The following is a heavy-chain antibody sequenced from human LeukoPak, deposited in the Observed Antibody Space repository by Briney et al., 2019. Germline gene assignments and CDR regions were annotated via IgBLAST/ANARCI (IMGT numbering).Heavy chain of an antibody. CDR2: MNPNSGNT. CDR3: ARGRQYLSWYYYDSSGYPDAFDI. D-gene: IGHD3-22*01. V-gene: IGHV1-8*03. CDR1: GYTFTSYD. Sequence: ASVKVSCKASGYTFTSYDINWVRQATGQGLEWMGWMNPNSGNTGYAQKFQGRVTITRNTSISTAYMELSSLRSEDTAVYYCARGRQYLSWYYYDSSGYPDAFDIWGQGTMVTVSS. J-gene: IGHJ3*02.